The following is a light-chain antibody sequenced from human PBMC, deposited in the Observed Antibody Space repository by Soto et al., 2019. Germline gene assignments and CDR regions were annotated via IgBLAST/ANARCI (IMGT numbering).Light chain of an antibody. CDR1: SSDIGNYNL. V-gene: IGLV2-23*01. Sequence: QSALTQPASVSGSPGHAITISCTGTSSDIGNYNLVSWYQHHPGEAPKLMIYDGSKRPSGVSHRFSASKSGNTASLTISGLQAEDEADYFCFSFAGSIPSVGGGTKLTVL. J-gene: IGLJ2*01. CDR3: FSFAGSIPS. CDR2: DGS.